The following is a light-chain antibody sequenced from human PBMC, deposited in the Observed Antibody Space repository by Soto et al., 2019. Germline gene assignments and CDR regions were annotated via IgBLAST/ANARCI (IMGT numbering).Light chain of an antibody. V-gene: IGLV2-8*01. CDR1: NTDFGGHKY. CDR2: EVS. CDR3: SSYTGTNNFVL. Sequence: QSALTQPPSASGSPGQSVTISCTGTNTDFGGHKYVSWYQHHPGKTPKLLIYEVSERPSGVPDRFSGSKSGNAASLTVSGIQADDEAMYYCSSYTGTNNFVLFGGGTKLTVL. J-gene: IGLJ2*01.